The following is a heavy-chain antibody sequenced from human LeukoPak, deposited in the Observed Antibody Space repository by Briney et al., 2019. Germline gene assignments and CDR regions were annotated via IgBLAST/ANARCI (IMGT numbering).Heavy chain of an antibody. CDR3: ARGRIAVAGAPPGY. Sequence: SETLSLTCAVYGGSFSGYYWSWIRQPPGKGLEWIGEINYSGSTNYNPSLKSRVTISVDTSKNQFSLKLSSVTAADTAVYYCARGRIAVAGAPPGYWGQGTLVTVSS. J-gene: IGHJ4*02. CDR2: INYSGST. D-gene: IGHD6-19*01. V-gene: IGHV4-34*01. CDR1: GGSFSGYY.